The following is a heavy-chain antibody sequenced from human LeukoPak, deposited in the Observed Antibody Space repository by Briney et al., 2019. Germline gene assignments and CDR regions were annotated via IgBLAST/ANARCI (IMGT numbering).Heavy chain of an antibody. D-gene: IGHD3-3*01. CDR3: ARDIGGADFWSGYYGSDWFDP. Sequence: GASVKVSCKASGGTFSSYAISWVRQAPGQGLEWMGGIIPIFGTANYAQKFQGRVTITADESTSTAYMELSSLRSEDTAVYYCARDIGGADFWSGYYGSDWFDPWGQGTLVTVSS. CDR1: GGTFSSYA. CDR2: IIPIFGTA. V-gene: IGHV1-69*13. J-gene: IGHJ5*02.